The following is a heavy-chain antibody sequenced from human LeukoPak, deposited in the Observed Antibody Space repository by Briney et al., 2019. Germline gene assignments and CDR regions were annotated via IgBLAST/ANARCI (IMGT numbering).Heavy chain of an antibody. CDR3: STDPRLGNWFDP. V-gene: IGHV3-15*01. D-gene: IGHD7-27*01. Sequence: PGGSLRLSCAASGFTFTNAWMSWVRQAPGKGLEWVGRIKSRTDGGTTDYAAPVKGRFTISRDDSKSTLYLQMNSLKTEDTAVYYCSTDPRLGNWFDPWGQGTLVTVSS. J-gene: IGHJ5*02. CDR2: IKSRTDGGTT. CDR1: GFTFTNAW.